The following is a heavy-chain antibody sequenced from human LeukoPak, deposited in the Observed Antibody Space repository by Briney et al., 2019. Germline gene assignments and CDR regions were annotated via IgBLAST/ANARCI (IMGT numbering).Heavy chain of an antibody. CDR1: GFTFSSNA. CDR2: LSGSGGST. Sequence: PGGSLRFSCAVSGFTFSSNAMNRVPPAPGLGREWVSALSGSGGSTYYADSVKGRFTISRDKSTDTLYLQRNSLRAEDTAVYYCAKGDTTWEPPHDYWGQGTLVTVSS. CDR3: AKGDTTWEPPHDY. J-gene: IGHJ4*02. D-gene: IGHD1-26*01. V-gene: IGHV3-23*01.